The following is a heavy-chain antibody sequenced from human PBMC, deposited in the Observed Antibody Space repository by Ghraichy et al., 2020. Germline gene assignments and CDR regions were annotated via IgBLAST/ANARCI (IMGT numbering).Heavy chain of an antibody. Sequence: GGSLRLSCAASGFTFSSYGMHWVRQAPGKGLEWVAVIWYDGSNKYYADSVKGRFTISRDNSKNTLYLQMNSLRAEDTAVYYCARGRFLEWSYFDYWGQGTLVTVSS. D-gene: IGHD3-3*01. CDR1: GFTFSSYG. CDR2: IWYDGSNK. CDR3: ARGRFLEWSYFDY. J-gene: IGHJ4*02. V-gene: IGHV3-33*01.